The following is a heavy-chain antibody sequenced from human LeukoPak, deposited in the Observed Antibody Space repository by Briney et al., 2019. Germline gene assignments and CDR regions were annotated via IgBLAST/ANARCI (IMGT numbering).Heavy chain of an antibody. J-gene: IGHJ6*03. CDR3: ARMDTSGCEYYYYMDV. V-gene: IGHV4-30-4*01. Sequence: SETLSLTCTVSGGSISSGDYYWSWIRQPPGKGLEWIGYIYYSGSTYYNPSLKSRVTISVDTSKNQFSLKLSSVTAADTAVYYCARMDTSGCEYYYYMDVWGKGTTVTVSS. CDR1: GGSISSGDYY. CDR2: IYYSGST. D-gene: IGHD3-3*01.